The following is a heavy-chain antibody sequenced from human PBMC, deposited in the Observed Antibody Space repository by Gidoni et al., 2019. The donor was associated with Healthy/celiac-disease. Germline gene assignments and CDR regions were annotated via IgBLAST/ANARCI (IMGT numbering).Heavy chain of an antibody. J-gene: IGHJ4*02. Sequence: EVQLVESGGGLVRPGGSLRLSCAASAFPFSNARFHWVRQAPGKGLEWVGRIKSKTDGGTTDYAAPVKGRFTISRDDSKNTLYLQMNSLKTEDTAVYYCTTDPSFYDFWSGYYLGDYWGQGTLVTVSS. CDR1: AFPFSNAR. D-gene: IGHD3-3*01. CDR3: TTDPSFYDFWSGYYLGDY. CDR2: IKSKTDGGTT. V-gene: IGHV3-15*07.